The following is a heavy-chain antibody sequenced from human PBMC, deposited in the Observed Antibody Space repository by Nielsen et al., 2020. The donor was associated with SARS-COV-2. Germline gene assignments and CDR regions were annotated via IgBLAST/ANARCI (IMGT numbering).Heavy chain of an antibody. V-gene: IGHV3-43*01. CDR1: GFTFDDYT. CDR2: ISWDGGST. J-gene: IGHJ4*02. CDR3: AKDSSSSWYKDYFDY. D-gene: IGHD6-13*01. Sequence: GGSLRLSCAASGFTFDDYTMHWVRQAPGKGLEWVSLISWDGGSTYYADSVKGRFTISRDNSKNSLYLQMNSLRAEDTAVYYCAKDSSSSWYKDYFDYWGQGTLVTVSS.